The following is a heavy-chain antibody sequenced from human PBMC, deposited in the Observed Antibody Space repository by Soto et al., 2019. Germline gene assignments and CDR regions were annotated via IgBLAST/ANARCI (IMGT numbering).Heavy chain of an antibody. J-gene: IGHJ3*02. D-gene: IGHD5-12*01. CDR2: VTPKLATA. Sequence: VKVSCKASGGTFSNYAINWVRQAPGLGLEWMGQVTPKLATAKHAQKFQGRVTITADESASTAYMYVSSLRSEDTAVYFCARRRYGYNSDFDIWGQGTLVTVSS. CDR1: GGTFSNYA. CDR3: ARRRYGYNSDFDI. V-gene: IGHV1-69*13.